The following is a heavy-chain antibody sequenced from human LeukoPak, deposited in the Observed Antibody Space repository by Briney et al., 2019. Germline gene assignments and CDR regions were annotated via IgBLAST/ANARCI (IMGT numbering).Heavy chain of an antibody. V-gene: IGHV3-33*05. CDR2: ILHDGSNK. J-gene: IGHJ4*02. D-gene: IGHD5-18*01. Sequence: GGSLRLSCAASGFTFSSYGMHWVRQAPGKGLEWVALILHDGSNKYHADSVKGRFTISRVNSENTLYLQMNSLTVEDTAVYYCVRDLRRGFTYGYGDYWGQGTLVTVSS. CDR1: GFTFSSYG. CDR3: VRDLRRGFTYGYGDY.